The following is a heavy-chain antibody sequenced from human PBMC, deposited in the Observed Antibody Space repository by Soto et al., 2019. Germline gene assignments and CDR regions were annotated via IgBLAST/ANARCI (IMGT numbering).Heavy chain of an antibody. CDR3: GSVRPSGYVLS. D-gene: IGHD6-25*01. CDR1: GGSLISYY. V-gene: IGHV4-59*01. CDR2: VYFSGNT. J-gene: IGHJ5*02. Sequence: SETLSLTCTVSGGSLISYYWTWSRQSPGKGLEWIGYVYFSGNTNYNPSLKSRVTISIDTSKNQFSLRLASVTAADTAFYYCGSVRPSGYVLSWGQGTLVTVSS.